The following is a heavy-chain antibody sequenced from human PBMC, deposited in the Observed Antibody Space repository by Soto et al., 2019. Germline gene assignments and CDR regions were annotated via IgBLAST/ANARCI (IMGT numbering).Heavy chain of an antibody. CDR1: GGTFSSYA. D-gene: IGHD1-26*01. J-gene: IGHJ2*01. Sequence: QVQLVQSGAEVKKPGSSVKVSCKASGGTFSSYAISWVRQAPGQGLEWMGGIIPICGTANYAQKFQGRVTITADESTITAYLELSSLRSEDTAVYYCAIPYSGSYHQYWYFDLWGRGTLVTVSS. CDR3: AIPYSGSYHQYWYFDL. CDR2: IIPICGTA. V-gene: IGHV1-69*01.